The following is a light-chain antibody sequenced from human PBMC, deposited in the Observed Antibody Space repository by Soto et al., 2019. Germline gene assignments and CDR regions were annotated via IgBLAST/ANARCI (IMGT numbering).Light chain of an antibody. CDR3: QQYKDWPPLT. J-gene: IGKJ4*01. V-gene: IGKV3D-15*01. CDR2: GAS. Sequence: EILMTQSPPTLSVSPGEGATLSCSASQNITSNLAWYQQRPGQAPRVLIYGASSRASGIPDRFSGSGSGTNFTLTINRLEPDDFAVYCCQQYKDWPPLTFGERNRVESK. CDR1: QNITSN.